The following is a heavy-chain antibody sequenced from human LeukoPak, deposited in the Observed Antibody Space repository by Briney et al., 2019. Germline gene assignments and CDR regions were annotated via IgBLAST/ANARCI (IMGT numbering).Heavy chain of an antibody. CDR3: AREGIVVPAAMGGIDY. J-gene: IGHJ4*02. CDR1: GYTFTGYY. V-gene: IGHV1-2*02. D-gene: IGHD2-2*01. Sequence: ASVNVSCKASGYTFTGYYMHWVRQAPGQGLEWMGWINPNSGGTNYAQKFQGRVTMTRDTSISTAYMELSRLRSDDTAVYYCAREGIVVPAAMGGIDYWGQGTLVTVSS. CDR2: INPNSGGT.